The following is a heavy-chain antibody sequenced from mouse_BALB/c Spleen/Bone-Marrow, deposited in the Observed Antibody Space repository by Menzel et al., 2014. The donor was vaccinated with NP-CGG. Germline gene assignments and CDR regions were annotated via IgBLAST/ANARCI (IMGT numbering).Heavy chain of an antibody. Sequence: LVESGAELVKPGASVKLSCKASGYTFTNYYMYWVKQRPGQGLEWIGEITPSNGGSNFIEKFKNKATLTVDKSSSTAYMQLSSLTSEDSAVYYCSREGAYWGQGTLVTDSA. CDR1: GYTFTNYY. CDR3: SREGAY. CDR2: ITPSNGGS. V-gene: IGHV1S81*02. J-gene: IGHJ3*01.